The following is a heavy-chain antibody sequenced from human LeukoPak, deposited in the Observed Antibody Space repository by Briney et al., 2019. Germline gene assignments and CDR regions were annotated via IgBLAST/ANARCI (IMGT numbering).Heavy chain of an antibody. CDR3: ARGDYGDYYDLDY. CDR1: GFTFGDYA. Sequence: TGRCLRLSCTASGFTFGDYAMTWFRQAPGKGLEWVGFIRSRARGGTAEYAASVKGRFTISRDDSKSIAYLQMNSLKTEDTAVYSCARGDYGDYYDLDYWGQGTLVTVSS. D-gene: IGHD4-17*01. J-gene: IGHJ4*02. V-gene: IGHV3-49*03. CDR2: IRSRARGGTA.